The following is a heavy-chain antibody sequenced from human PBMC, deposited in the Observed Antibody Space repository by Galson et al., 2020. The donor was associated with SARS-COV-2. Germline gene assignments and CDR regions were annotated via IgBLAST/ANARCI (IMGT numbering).Heavy chain of an antibody. D-gene: IGHD6-19*01. CDR1: GFSPTTSGMC. Sequence: ESGPTLVKPTQTLTLTCTFSGFSPTTSGMCVSWNRQSPGQALERLARIDWDDEQHYSNSLKTRLTISEDTSKNQVVLTMTKMDPVDTGTYYCARIDSSDCRCNYWGQGTRVTFSS. CDR3: ARIDSSDCRCNY. CDR2: IDWDDEQ. V-gene: IGHV2-70*11. J-gene: IGHJ4*02.